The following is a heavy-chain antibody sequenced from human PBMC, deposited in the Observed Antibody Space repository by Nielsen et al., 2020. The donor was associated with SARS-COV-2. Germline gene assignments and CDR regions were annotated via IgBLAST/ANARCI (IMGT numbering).Heavy chain of an antibody. J-gene: IGHJ5*02. Sequence: SVKVSCKASGFTFTSSAMQWVRQARGQRLEWIGWIVVGSGNTNYAQKFQERVTITRDMSTSTAYMELSSLRSEDTAVYYCAADLGYCSGGSCFFDPWGQGTLVTVSS. D-gene: IGHD2-15*01. CDR3: AADLGYCSGGSCFFDP. CDR2: IVVGSGNT. CDR1: GFTFTSSA. V-gene: IGHV1-58*02.